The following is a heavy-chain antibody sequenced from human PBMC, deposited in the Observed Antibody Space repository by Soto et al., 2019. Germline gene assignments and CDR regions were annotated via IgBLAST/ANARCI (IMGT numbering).Heavy chain of an antibody. CDR1: GGSISSYY. V-gene: IGHV4-4*07. J-gene: IGHJ6*02. CDR2: IYTSGST. Sequence: SETLSLTCTVSGGSISSYYWSWIRQPAGKGLEWVGRIYTSGSTNYNPSLKSRVTMSVDTSKNQFSLKLSSVTAADTAVYYCVGLGYSSSWYLHYYYGMDVWGQGTTVTVSS. D-gene: IGHD6-13*01. CDR3: VGLGYSSSWYLHYYYGMDV.